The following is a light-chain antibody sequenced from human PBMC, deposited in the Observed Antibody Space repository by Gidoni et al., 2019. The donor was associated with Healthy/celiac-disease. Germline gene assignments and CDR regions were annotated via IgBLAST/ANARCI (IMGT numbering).Light chain of an antibody. CDR3: QQRSNWLIT. J-gene: IGKJ5*01. Sequence: EIVLTQYPATLSLSPGDRATLSCRASQSVSLYVAWYQQKPGQAPRLLIYDASNRATGIPARFSGSGSGTYFTFTISSLEPEDFAVYYWQQRSNWLITFGQGTRLEIK. V-gene: IGKV3-11*01. CDR1: QSVSLY. CDR2: DAS.